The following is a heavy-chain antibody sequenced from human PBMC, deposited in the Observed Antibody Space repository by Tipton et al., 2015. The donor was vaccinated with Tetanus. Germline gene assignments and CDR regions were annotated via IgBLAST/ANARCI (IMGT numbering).Heavy chain of an antibody. D-gene: IGHD1-26*01. J-gene: IGHJ4*02. CDR3: ARATNGLGRGFDY. CDR1: GGSISPFY. V-gene: IGHV4-59*01. Sequence: LRLSCTVSGGSISPFYWNWIRQSPGKGLEWIGYIYYSGNTNYNASLKSRVTMSVDTSKNQFSLKLNSVTAADTAVYYWARATNGLGRGFDYGGQGTLVPVSS. CDR2: IYYSGNT.